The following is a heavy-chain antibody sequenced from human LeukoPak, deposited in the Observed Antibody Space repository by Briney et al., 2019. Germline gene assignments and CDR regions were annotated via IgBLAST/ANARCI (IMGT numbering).Heavy chain of an antibody. D-gene: IGHD3-3*01. J-gene: IGHJ6*03. Sequence: GGSLRLSCSTSGFTFSSYGMNWVRQAPGMGLEWLSYISSSDNAIYYADSVKGRFTISRDNAKNSLFLQMNSLRAEDTAVYYXTRAFFGVXERVDYYFYYMDVWGKGTTVTVSS. CDR3: TRAFFGVXERVDYYFYYMDV. CDR1: GFTFSSYG. CDR2: ISSSDNAI. V-gene: IGHV3-48*04.